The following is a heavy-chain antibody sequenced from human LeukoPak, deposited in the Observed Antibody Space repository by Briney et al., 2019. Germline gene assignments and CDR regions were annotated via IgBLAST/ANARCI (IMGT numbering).Heavy chain of an antibody. J-gene: IGHJ4*02. CDR3: SHSSDFWSGLNPFDY. CDR1: GGSISSSSYY. CDR2: IYYSGST. V-gene: IGHV4-39*01. Sequence: SETLSLTCTVSGGSISSSSYYWGWIRQPPGKGREWIGSIYYSGSTYYNPSLKSRVTISVDTSKNQFSLKLSSVTAADTAVYYCSHSSDFWSGLNPFDYWGQGTLVTVSS. D-gene: IGHD3-3*01.